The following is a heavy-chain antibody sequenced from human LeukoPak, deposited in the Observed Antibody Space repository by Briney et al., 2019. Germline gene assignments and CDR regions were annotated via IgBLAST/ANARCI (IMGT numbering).Heavy chain of an antibody. D-gene: IGHD5-12*01. V-gene: IGHV1-18*01. CDR1: GYTFTSYG. Sequence: ASVTVSCKASGYTFTSYGISWVRQAPGQGLEWMGWISAYNGNTNYAQKLQGRVTMTTDTSTSTAYMELRSLRSDDTAVYYCARARATFRYGGLQYYFDYWGQGTLVTVSS. CDR3: ARARATFRYGGLQYYFDY. CDR2: ISAYNGNT. J-gene: IGHJ4*02.